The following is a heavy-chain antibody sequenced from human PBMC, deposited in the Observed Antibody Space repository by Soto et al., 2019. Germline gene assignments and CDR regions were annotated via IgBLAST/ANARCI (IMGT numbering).Heavy chain of an antibody. V-gene: IGHV3-53*01. CDR3: ARREDYYYTSRFHDAFDI. Sequence: SLRLSCAASGFTVSNNYMNWVRQAPGKGLEWVSVIYSGGTTYYADSVKGRFTISRDNSKNTLYLQMNGLRAEDTAVYYCARREDYYYTSRFHDAFDIWGQGTMVTVSS. CDR2: IYSGGTT. J-gene: IGHJ3*02. CDR1: GFTVSNNY. D-gene: IGHD3-3*01.